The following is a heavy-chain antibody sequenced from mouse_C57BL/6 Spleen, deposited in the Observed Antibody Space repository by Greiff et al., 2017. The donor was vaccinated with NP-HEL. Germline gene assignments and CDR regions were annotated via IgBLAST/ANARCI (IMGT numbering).Heavy chain of an antibody. CDR2: INYDGSST. D-gene: IGHD4-1*01. CDR3: ARGNWDFDY. J-gene: IGHJ2*01. CDR1: GFTFSDYY. V-gene: IGHV5-16*01. Sequence: EVQLQESEGGLVQPGSSMKLSCTASGFTFSDYYMAWVRQVPEKGLEWVANINYDGSSTYYLDSLKSRFIISRDNAKNILYLQMSSLKSEDTATYYCARGNWDFDYWGQGTTLTVSS.